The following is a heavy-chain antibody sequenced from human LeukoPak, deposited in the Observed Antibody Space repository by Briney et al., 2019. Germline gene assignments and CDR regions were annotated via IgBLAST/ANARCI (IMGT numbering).Heavy chain of an antibody. CDR1: GDSISGYY. CDR2: IYYSGST. Sequence: PSETLSLTCFVSGDSISGYYWSWIRQPPGEGLEWIGYIYYSGSTNYNPSLKSRVTISVDTSKNQFSLKLSSVTAADTAVYYCAREMIVVVPLANWFDPWGQGTLVTVSS. V-gene: IGHV4-59*12. D-gene: IGHD3-22*01. J-gene: IGHJ5*02. CDR3: AREMIVVVPLANWFDP.